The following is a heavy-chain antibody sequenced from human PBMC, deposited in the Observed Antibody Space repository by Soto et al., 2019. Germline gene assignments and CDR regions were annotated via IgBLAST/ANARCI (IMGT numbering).Heavy chain of an antibody. D-gene: IGHD4-17*01. CDR3: ARRYGGTIDD. CDR2: IYHSGST. J-gene: IGHJ4*02. CDR1: GGSISSGDYS. Sequence: PSETLSLTCAVSGGSISSGDYSWSWIRQPPGKGLEWIGYIYHSGSTYYNPSLKSRVTISVDTSKNQFSLKLSSVTAADTAVYYCARRYGGTIDDWGQGTLVTVSS. V-gene: IGHV4-30-2*01.